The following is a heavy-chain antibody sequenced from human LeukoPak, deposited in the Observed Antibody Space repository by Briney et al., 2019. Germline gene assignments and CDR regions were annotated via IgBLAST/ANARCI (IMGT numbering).Heavy chain of an antibody. J-gene: IGHJ4*02. V-gene: IGHV3-30*02. Sequence: GGSLRLSCAASGFTFSSYGMHWVRQAPGKGLEWVAFIRYDGSNKYHADSVKGRFTISRDNSKNTLYLQMNSLRAEDTAVYYCARVRGISGSYLGSLDYWGQGTLVTVSS. CDR2: IRYDGSNK. CDR3: ARVRGISGSYLGSLDY. D-gene: IGHD1-26*01. CDR1: GFTFSSYG.